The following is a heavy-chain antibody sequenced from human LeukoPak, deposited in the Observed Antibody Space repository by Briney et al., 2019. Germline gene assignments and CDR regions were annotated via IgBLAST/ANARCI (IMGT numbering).Heavy chain of an antibody. Sequence: GGSLRLSCAASGFTFSSYSMNWVRQAPGKGLEWVSSISGSSSYIYYADSVKGRFTISRDNAKNSLYLQMNSLRAEDTAVYYCARDPRAEWEPPYFDYWGQGSLVTVSS. J-gene: IGHJ4*02. V-gene: IGHV3-21*01. CDR1: GFTFSSYS. D-gene: IGHD1-26*01. CDR2: ISGSSSYI. CDR3: ARDPRAEWEPPYFDY.